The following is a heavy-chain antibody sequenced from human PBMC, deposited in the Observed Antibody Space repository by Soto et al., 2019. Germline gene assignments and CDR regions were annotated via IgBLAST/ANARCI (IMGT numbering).Heavy chain of an antibody. V-gene: IGHV4-30-2*01. CDR2: IYHSGST. Sequence: SETLSLTCAVSDGSISSGGYSWSWIRQPPGKGLEWIGYIYHSGSTYYNPSLKSRVTISVDRSKNQFSLKLNSVTAADTAVYYCARHAITMVRGVIITPYFDYWGQGTLVTVSS. CDR3: ARHAITMVRGVIITPYFDY. D-gene: IGHD3-10*01. J-gene: IGHJ4*02. CDR1: DGSISSGGYS.